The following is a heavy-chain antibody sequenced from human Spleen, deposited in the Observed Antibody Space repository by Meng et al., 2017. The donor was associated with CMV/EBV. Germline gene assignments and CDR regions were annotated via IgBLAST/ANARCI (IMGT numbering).Heavy chain of an antibody. CDR1: GYTFTSYD. CDR2: MNPNSGNT. D-gene: IGHD6-19*01. V-gene: IGHV1-8*03. Sequence: ASVKVSCKASGYTFTSYDINWVRQATGQGLEWMGWMNPNSGNTGYAQKFQGRVTITRNTSISTAYMELSSLRSEDTAVYYCARVSYSSGWDRFDPWGQGTLVTVSS. CDR3: ARVSYSSGWDRFDP. J-gene: IGHJ5*02.